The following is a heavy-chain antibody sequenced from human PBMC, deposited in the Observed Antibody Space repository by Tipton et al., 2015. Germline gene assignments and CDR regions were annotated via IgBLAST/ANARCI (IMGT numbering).Heavy chain of an antibody. CDR1: GFTFSGYA. J-gene: IGHJ6*02. CDR2: TSYDGSNV. V-gene: IGHV3-30*01. Sequence: SLRLSCVVSGFTFSGYAMHWVRQAPGKGLEWVAVTSYDGSNVYYADSVKGRFTISRDNSKNTLNLQMNSLRVEDTAVFYCARDGSRGSSSGGMDVWGQGTTVPVSS. CDR3: ARDGSRGSSSGGMDV. D-gene: IGHD6-13*01.